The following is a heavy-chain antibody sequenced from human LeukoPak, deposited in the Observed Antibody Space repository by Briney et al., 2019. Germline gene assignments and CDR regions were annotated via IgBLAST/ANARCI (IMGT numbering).Heavy chain of an antibody. D-gene: IGHD5-24*01. CDR2: ISYSGST. Sequence: SETLSLTCTVSGGSISSGEYYWSWIRQPPGKGLEWIGYISYSGSTSYNPSLKSRVTTSVDTSKNQFSLKLTSVTAADTAVYYCAAAPIEMQQRGFDYWGQGTLVTVSS. CDR3: AAAPIEMQQRGFDY. J-gene: IGHJ4*02. V-gene: IGHV4-30-4*01. CDR1: GGSISSGEYY.